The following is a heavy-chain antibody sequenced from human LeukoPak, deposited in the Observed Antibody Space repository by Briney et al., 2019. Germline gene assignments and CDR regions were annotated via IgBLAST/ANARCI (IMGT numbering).Heavy chain of an antibody. Sequence: HPGGSLRLSCVASGFTFNNYAMSWVRQAPGKGLEWVSGISGSWGHRYYDASAKGRFAISRESSKKTMYLEMNRLRGEDTAVYYCAKDGSRALDHFDHWGQGTVVPVSS. CDR3: AKDGSRALDHFDH. J-gene: IGHJ4*02. CDR2: ISGSWGHR. D-gene: IGHD2-2*01. V-gene: IGHV3-23*01. CDR1: GFTFNNYA.